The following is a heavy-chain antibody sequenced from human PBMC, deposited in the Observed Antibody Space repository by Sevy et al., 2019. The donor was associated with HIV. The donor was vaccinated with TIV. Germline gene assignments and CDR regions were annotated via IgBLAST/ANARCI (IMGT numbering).Heavy chain of an antibody. J-gene: IGHJ5*02. V-gene: IGHV1-69*13. CDR2: IIPIFGTA. CDR1: GGTFSSYA. Sequence: ASVKVSCKASGGTFSSYAISWVRQAPGQGLEWMGGIIPIFGTANYAQKFQGRVTITADGSTSTAYMELSSLRSEDTAVYYCARKTYYDSRGYEYSGWFDPWGQGTLVTVSS. D-gene: IGHD3-22*01. CDR3: ARKTYYDSRGYEYSGWFDP.